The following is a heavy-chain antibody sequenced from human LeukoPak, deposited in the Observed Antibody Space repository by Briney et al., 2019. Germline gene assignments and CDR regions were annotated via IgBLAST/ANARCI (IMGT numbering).Heavy chain of an antibody. CDR3: ARRGYYDSSGYDY. Sequence: GGSLRLSCVASGFTFSTYGMSWVRQAPGKGLEWVSALSGSGGSTYFADSVKGRFTISRDNSKNTLYLQMNSLRAEDTAVYYCARRGYYDSSGYDYWGQGTLVTVSS. D-gene: IGHD3-22*01. J-gene: IGHJ4*02. V-gene: IGHV3-23*01. CDR2: LSGSGGST. CDR1: GFTFSTYG.